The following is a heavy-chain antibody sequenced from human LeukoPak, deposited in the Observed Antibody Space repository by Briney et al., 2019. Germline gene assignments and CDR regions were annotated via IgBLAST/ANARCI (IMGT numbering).Heavy chain of an antibody. J-gene: IGHJ4*02. Sequence: SETLSLTCTVSGGSISSYYWSWIRQPPGKGLEWIGYIYYSGSTNYNPSLKSRVTISVDTSKNQFSLKLSSVTAADTAVYYCARALAGRYFDWSPGYWGQGTLVTVSS. D-gene: IGHD3-9*01. CDR3: ARALAGRYFDWSPGY. CDR2: IYYSGST. CDR1: GGSISSYY. V-gene: IGHV4-59*01.